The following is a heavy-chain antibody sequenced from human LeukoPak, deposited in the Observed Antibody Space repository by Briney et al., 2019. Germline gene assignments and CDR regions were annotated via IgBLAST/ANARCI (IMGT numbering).Heavy chain of an antibody. D-gene: IGHD4-17*01. CDR1: GYTFSHHG. CDR3: ARFYGDYSPFDY. CDR2: ISCYNGDT. Sequence: ASVKVSCKASGYTFSHHGISWVRQAPGQGLEWMGWISCYNGDTIYAQNVQGRVTMTTDTSTRTAYMELRSLRSDDTAVYYCARFYGDYSPFDYWGQGTLVTVSS. J-gene: IGHJ4*02. V-gene: IGHV1-18*01.